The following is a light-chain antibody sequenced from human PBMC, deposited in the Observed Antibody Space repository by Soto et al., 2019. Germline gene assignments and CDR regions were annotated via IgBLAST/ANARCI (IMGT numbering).Light chain of an antibody. CDR1: SSDVGSNNR. J-gene: IGLJ1*01. CDR3: CSFTSGNTYV. V-gene: IGLV2-18*02. CDR2: EVT. Sequence: QSALTQPPSVSGSSGQSVTISCTGTSSDVGSNNRVSWYQQPPGTVPKVMIYEVTNRPSGVPDRFSGSKSGNTASLTISGLQAEDEADYYCCSFTSGNTYVFGTGTKLTVL.